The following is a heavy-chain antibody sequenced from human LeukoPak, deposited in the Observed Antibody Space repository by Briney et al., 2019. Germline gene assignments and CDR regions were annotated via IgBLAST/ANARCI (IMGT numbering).Heavy chain of an antibody. CDR2: IYSGGST. CDR3: ARESDILTGYPFDY. J-gene: IGHJ4*02. Sequence: GGSLRLSCAASGFTVSRNYMNWVRQAPGKGLEWVSVIYSGGSTYYADSVKGRFTISRDDSKKTVYLQMNSLRVEDTAVYYCARESDILTGYPFDYWGQGTLVTVSS. V-gene: IGHV3-66*01. D-gene: IGHD3-9*01. CDR1: GFTVSRNY.